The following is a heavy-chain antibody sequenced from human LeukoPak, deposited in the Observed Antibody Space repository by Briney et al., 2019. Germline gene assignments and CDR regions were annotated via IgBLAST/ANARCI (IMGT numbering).Heavy chain of an antibody. J-gene: IGHJ4*02. Sequence: GGSLRLSCPAYGFTFSSYSMNWVRQAPGKGLEWVSSISSSSSYIYYADSVKGRFTISRDNAKNSLYLQMNSLRAEDTAVYYCARAPKPRRGFIVVPNHFDYWGQGTLVTVSS. CDR1: GFTFSSYS. D-gene: IGHD2-15*01. CDR2: ISSSSSYI. CDR3: ARAPKPRRGFIVVPNHFDY. V-gene: IGHV3-21*01.